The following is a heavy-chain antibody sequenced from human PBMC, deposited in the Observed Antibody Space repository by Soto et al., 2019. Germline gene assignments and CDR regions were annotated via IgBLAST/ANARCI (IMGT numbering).Heavy chain of an antibody. J-gene: IGHJ4*02. CDR1: GGSIGRSSYF. Sequence: PSETLSLTCTVSGGSIGRSSYFWGWVRQPPGKGLEWIGSIFYSGTTYYNPSLKSRVSISVDTSNNQFSLSLASVTAADTAVYYCARQFCINGVCPPNLPSRFFDSWGQGMLVTAPQ. CDR3: ARQFCINGVCPPNLPSRFFDS. V-gene: IGHV4-39*01. CDR2: IFYSGTT. D-gene: IGHD2-8*01.